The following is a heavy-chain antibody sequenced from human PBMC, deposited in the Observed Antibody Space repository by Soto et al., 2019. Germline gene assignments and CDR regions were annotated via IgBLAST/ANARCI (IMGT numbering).Heavy chain of an antibody. CDR3: ARRVPNYYGSGSYYNNWFDP. J-gene: IGHJ5*02. CDR2: IYYSGST. V-gene: IGHV4-59*08. Sequence: PSETLSLTCTVSGGSISSYYWSWIRQPPGKGLEWIGYIYYSGSTNYNPSLKSRITISVDTSKNQFSLKLSSVTAADTAVYYCARRVPNYYGSGSYYNNWFDPWGQGTLVTVSS. CDR1: GGSISSYY. D-gene: IGHD3-10*01.